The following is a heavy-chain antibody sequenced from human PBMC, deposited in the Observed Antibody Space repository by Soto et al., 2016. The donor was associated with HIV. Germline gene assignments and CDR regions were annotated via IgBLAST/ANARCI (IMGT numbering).Heavy chain of an antibody. J-gene: IGHJ5*02. CDR1: GGSISSYY. D-gene: IGHD2-2*01. Sequence: QVQLQESGPGLVKPSETLSLTCTVSGGSISSYYWSWIRQPAGKGLEWIGRIYTSGSTNYNPSLKSRVTISVDKSKNQFSLKLSSVTAADTAVYYCARGRYCSSTSCYRDNWFDPGAREPWSPSPQ. CDR2: IYTSGST. CDR3: ARGRYCSSTSCYRDNWFDP. V-gene: IGHV4-4*07.